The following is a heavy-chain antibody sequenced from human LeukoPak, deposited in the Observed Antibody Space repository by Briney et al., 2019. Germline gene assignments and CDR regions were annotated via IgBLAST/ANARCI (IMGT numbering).Heavy chain of an antibody. D-gene: IGHD6-13*01. CDR3: ARVHTGYSSSWYWFDP. J-gene: IGHJ5*02. V-gene: IGHV1-18*01. Sequence: ASVKVSCKASGYTFTSYGISWVRQAPGQGLEWMGWISAYNGNTNYAQKLQGRVTMTTDTSTSTVYMELRSLRSDDTAVYYCARVHTGYSSSWYWFDPWGQGTLVTVSS. CDR1: GYTFTSYG. CDR2: ISAYNGNT.